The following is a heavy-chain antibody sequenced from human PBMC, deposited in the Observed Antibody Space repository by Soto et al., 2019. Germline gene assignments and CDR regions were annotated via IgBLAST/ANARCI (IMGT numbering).Heavy chain of an antibody. V-gene: IGHV3-64D*08. CDR2: ISSNGGST. Sequence: EVQLVESGGGLVQPGGSLRLSCSASGFTFSSYAMHWVRQAPGKGLEYVSAISSNGGSTYYADSVKGRFTISRDNSKNTLYLKMSSLRAGDTAVYYCVKSHGSGSYYPGYWGQGPLVTVSS. J-gene: IGHJ4*02. CDR1: GFTFSSYA. CDR3: VKSHGSGSYYPGY. D-gene: IGHD3-10*01.